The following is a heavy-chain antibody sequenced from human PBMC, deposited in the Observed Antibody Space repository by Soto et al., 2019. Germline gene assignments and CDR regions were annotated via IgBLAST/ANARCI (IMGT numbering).Heavy chain of an antibody. CDR3: ARTRSSSDYYFYYGMDV. Sequence: PGWSLRLSCAASGFTFSTYGMHWVRQAPGKGLEWVAVISYVGSDKYYADSVKGRFAISRDNFKNTLYLQMNSLRAEDTAVYYCARTRSSSDYYFYYGMDVWGQGTTGTLSS. J-gene: IGHJ6*02. V-gene: IGHV3-30*09. CDR2: ISYVGSDK. CDR1: GFTFSTYG.